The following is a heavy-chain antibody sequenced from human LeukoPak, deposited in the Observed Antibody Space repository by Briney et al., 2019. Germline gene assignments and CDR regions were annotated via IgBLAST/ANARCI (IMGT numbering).Heavy chain of an antibody. CDR2: ISYDGSNK. D-gene: IGHD6-19*01. Sequence: GGSLRLSCAASGFTFCSYAMHWVRQAPGKGLEWVAVISYDGSNKYYADSVKGRFTISRDNSKNTLYLQMNSLRAEDTAVYYCARDFSSGWQRLYYFDYWGQGTLVTVSS. V-gene: IGHV3-30-3*01. CDR3: ARDFSSGWQRLYYFDY. CDR1: GFTFCSYA. J-gene: IGHJ4*02.